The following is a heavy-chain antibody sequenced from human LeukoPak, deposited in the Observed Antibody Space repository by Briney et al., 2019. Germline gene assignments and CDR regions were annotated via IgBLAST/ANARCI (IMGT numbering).Heavy chain of an antibody. V-gene: IGHV4-31*03. D-gene: IGHD3-10*01. CDR3: ARGRYGSGEYYFDY. J-gene: IGHJ4*02. CDR1: GGSISSGGYY. Sequence: SETLSLTCTVSGGSISSGGYYWSWIRQHPGKGLEWIGYIYYSRSTYYNPSLKSRVTISVDTSKNQFSLKLSSVTAADTAVYYCARGRYGSGEYYFDYWGQGTLVTVSS. CDR2: IYYSRST.